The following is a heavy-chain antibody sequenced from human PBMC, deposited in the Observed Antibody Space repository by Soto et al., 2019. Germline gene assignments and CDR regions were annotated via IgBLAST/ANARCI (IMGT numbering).Heavy chain of an antibody. Sequence: QVQLVESGGGVVQPGRSLRLSCAASGFAFSSYGMHWVRQAPGKGLEWVAVIWYDGSNKYYADSVKGRFTISRDNSKNSLYLQMNSLRAEDTAVYYCERNAHLAVAGPSGSDPWGQGTQVTVSS. CDR2: IWYDGSNK. CDR1: GFAFSSYG. V-gene: IGHV3-33*01. D-gene: IGHD6-19*01. J-gene: IGHJ5*02. CDR3: ERNAHLAVAGPSGSDP.